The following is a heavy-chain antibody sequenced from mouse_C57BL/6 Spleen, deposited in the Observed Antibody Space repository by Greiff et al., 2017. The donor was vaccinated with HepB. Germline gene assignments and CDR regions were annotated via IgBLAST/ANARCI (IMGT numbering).Heavy chain of an antibody. D-gene: IGHD2-3*01. CDR3: ARDGYFPYAIDY. CDR1: GFTFSDYG. CDR2: ISRGSSTI. J-gene: IGHJ4*01. V-gene: IGHV5-17*01. Sequence: EVQLVESGGGLVKPGGSLKLSCAASGFTFSDYGMHWVRQAPEKGLEWVAYISRGSSTIYYADTVKGRFTISRDNAKNTLFLQMTSLRSEDTAMYYCARDGYFPYAIDYWGQGTSVTVSS.